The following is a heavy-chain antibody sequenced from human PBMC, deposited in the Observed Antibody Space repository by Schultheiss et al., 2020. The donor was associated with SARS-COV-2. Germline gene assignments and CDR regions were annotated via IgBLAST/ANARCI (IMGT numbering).Heavy chain of an antibody. D-gene: IGHD6-25*01. V-gene: IGHV3-30-3*01. J-gene: IGHJ4*02. CDR3: ARGGQRGNYFDY. CDR2: ISYDGSNN. Sequence: GGSLRLSCAASGFTFSTYAMHWVRQAPGKGLEWVAVISYDGSNNYYADSVKGRFTISRDNSKNTLYLQMNSLRAEDTAVYYCARGGQRGNYFDYWGQGTLVTVSS. CDR1: GFTFSTYA.